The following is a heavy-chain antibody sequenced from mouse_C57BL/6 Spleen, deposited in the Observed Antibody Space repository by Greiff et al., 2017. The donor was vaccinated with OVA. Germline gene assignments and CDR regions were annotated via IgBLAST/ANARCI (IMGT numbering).Heavy chain of an antibody. CDR1: GYTFTSYW. J-gene: IGHJ2*01. V-gene: IGHV1-69*01. CDR2: IDPSDSYT. D-gene: IGHD1-1*01. Sequence: QVQLQQPGAELVMPGASVKLSCKASGYTFTSYWMHWVKQRPGQGLEWIGEIDPSDSYTNYNQKFKGKATLTVDKSSSTAYMQPSSLTSEDSAVYYCARLDYGSKNYWGQGTTLTVSS. CDR3: ARLDYGSKNY.